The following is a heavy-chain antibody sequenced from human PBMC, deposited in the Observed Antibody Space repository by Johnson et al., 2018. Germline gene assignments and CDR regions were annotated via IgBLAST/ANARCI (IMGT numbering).Heavy chain of an antibody. CDR2: IHYSGRT. V-gene: IGHV4-59*01. CDR1: GGSISSDY. CDR3: ARGYSSLIDYYYYMDV. J-gene: IGHJ6*03. Sequence: QVQLQESGPGLVKPSETLSLTCTVSGGSISSDYWSWIRQPPGKGLEWLGYIHYSGRTKYNPSLKSRVTISVDTSKNQFSLKLGSVTAADTAVYYCARGYSSLIDYYYYMDVWGKGTTVTVSS. D-gene: IGHD2-21*01.